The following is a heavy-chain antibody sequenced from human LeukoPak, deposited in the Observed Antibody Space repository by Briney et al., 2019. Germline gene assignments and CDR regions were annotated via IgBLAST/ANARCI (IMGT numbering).Heavy chain of an antibody. CDR2: ISGSGGST. CDR3: AKHSYCSGGSCYPNWFDP. V-gene: IGHV3-23*01. D-gene: IGHD2-15*01. Sequence: GGSLSLSCAASGFTFSSYAMSWVRQAPGKGLEWVSAISGSGGSTYYADSVKGRFTISRDNSKNTLYLQMNSLRAEDTAVYYCAKHSYCSGGSCYPNWFDPWGQGTLVTVS. CDR1: GFTFSSYA. J-gene: IGHJ5*02.